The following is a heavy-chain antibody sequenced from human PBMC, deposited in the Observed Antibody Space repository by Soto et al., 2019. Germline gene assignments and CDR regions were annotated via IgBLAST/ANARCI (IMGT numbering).Heavy chain of an antibody. D-gene: IGHD2-21*02. Sequence: QVQLVQSGAEMRKPGSSVKVSCKASGDIFAKYSISWVRQAPGQGLEWMGGSIPISGVPNYAQKFRGRVTITADESTSTVYMELSSLRSDDTAIDYCAGDFYCTGDCYYGGWYDPWGQGTLVTVTS. CDR2: SIPISGVP. V-gene: IGHV1-69*12. J-gene: IGHJ5*02. CDR3: AGDFYCTGDCYYGGWYDP. CDR1: GDIFAKYS.